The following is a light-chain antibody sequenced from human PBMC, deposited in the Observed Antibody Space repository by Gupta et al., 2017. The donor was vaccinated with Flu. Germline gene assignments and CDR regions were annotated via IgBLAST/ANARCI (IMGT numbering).Light chain of an antibody. CDR3: HQYYSTFGALT. V-gene: IGKV4-1*01. J-gene: IGKJ4*01. CDR2: WAS. Sequence: DIVMTQSPDSLAVSLGERATINCKSSQSVLYSSNNKNYLAWYQQKPGQPPKPLFYWASTRESGVPDRFSGSGSGTDFTLTISSLQAEDVAVYYCHQYYSTFGALTFGGGTKVEIK. CDR1: QSVLYSSNNKNY.